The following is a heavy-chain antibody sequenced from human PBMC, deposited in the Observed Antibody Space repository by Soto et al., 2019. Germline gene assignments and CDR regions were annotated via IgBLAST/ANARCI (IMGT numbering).Heavy chain of an antibody. CDR3: SGEVASGY. J-gene: IGHJ4*02. V-gene: IGHV3-30*03. D-gene: IGHD2-21*01. CDR2: ISRDGGTK. Sequence: QVQLVESGGGVVQPGRSLRLSCAVSGFTVSTYGMHWVRQAPGKGLEWVAVISRDGGTKYYADSVKGLLTISRDNSRNTLFLEMNSLRSDDMAVYYCSGEVASGYWGQGTLVTVSS. CDR1: GFTVSTYG.